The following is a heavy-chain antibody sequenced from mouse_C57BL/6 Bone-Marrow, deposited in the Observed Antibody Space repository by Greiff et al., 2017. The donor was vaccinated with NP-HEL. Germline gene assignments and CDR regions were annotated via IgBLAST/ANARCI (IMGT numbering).Heavy chain of an antibody. J-gene: IGHJ1*03. D-gene: IGHD1-1*01. CDR1: GFNIQDDY. CDR3: TTVYGSSYDWYFDV. V-gene: IGHV14-4*01. CDR2: IDPENGDT. Sequence: VQLQQSGAELVRPGASVKLSCTASGFNIQDDYMHWVKQRPEQGLEWIGWIDPENGDTEYASKFQGKATITADTSSNTAYLQLSSLTSEDTAVYYCTTVYGSSYDWYFDVWGTGTTVTVSS.